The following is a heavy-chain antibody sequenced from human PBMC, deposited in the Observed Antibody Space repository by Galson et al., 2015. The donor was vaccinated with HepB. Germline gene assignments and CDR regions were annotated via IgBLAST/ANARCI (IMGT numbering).Heavy chain of an antibody. J-gene: IGHJ5*02. V-gene: IGHV3-7*03. CDR2: IKQDGSEK. D-gene: IGHD3-22*01. CDR3: ARDPDSVTYYYDSSGYYT. CDR1: GFTFSSYW. Sequence: SLRLSCAASGFTFSSYWMSWVRQAPGKGLEWVANIKQDGSEKYYVDSVKGRFTISRDNAKNSLYLQMNSLRAEDTAVYYCARDPDSVTYYYDSSGYYTWGQGTLVTVSS.